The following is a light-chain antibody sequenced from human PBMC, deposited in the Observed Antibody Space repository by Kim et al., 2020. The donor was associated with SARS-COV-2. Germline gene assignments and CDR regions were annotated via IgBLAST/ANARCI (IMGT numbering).Light chain of an antibody. J-gene: IGLJ3*02. Sequence: SSELTQDPAVSVALGQTVRLTCQGDSLRNYYATWYQQRPGQAPVLVLYGKYNRPSGIPDRFSGSASGNTASLTITGAQAEDEADYYCNSRDSSGDHVVFGRGTQLTVL. CDR1: SLRNYY. CDR2: GKY. CDR3: NSRDSSGDHVV. V-gene: IGLV3-19*01.